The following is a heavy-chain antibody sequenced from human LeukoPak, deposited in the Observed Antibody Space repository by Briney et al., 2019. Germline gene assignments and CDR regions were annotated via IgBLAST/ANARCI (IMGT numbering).Heavy chain of an antibody. CDR2: ISGSGSST. D-gene: IGHD3-22*01. CDR1: GFTFSSYA. Sequence: AGGSLRLSCAASGFTFSSYAMSWVRQAPGKGLEWVSAISGSGSSTYYADSVKGRFTISRDNSKNTLYLQMNSLRAEDTALYYCAKEVGYDSSGYDDFWGQGTLVTVSS. CDR3: AKEVGYDSSGYDDF. V-gene: IGHV3-23*01. J-gene: IGHJ4*02.